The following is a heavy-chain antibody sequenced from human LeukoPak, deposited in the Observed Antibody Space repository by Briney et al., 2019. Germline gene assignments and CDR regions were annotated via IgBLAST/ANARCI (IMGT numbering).Heavy chain of an antibody. CDR1: GFTFSSYG. CDR2: IWYDGSNR. V-gene: IGHV3-33*01. J-gene: IGHJ5*01. D-gene: IGHD6-13*01. Sequence: GGSLRLSRAASGFTFSSYGMHWVRQAPGKGLEWVAIIWYDGSNRYYADAVTGRFTVSKDNSKNTLYLQMNSLGAEDTAMYYCARTTGTPEAGILDSWGRGTLVTVSS. CDR3: ARTTGTPEAGILDS.